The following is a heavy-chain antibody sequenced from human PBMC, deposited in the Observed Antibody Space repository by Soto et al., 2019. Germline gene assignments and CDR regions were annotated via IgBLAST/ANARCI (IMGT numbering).Heavy chain of an antibody. V-gene: IGHV4-4*02. J-gene: IGHJ5*02. CDR2: VYHTGDT. CDR1: GGTVASSHW. CDR3: AREIVTAGGNNYFDP. Sequence: SETLSLTCGVSGGTVASSHWWSWVRQSPGGGLEWIGNVYHTGDTNLNPSLQSRVTISVDKSNNQFSLRLNSLTAADTAVYFCAREIVTAGGNNYFDPWGPGTLVTVSS. D-gene: IGHD2-21*02.